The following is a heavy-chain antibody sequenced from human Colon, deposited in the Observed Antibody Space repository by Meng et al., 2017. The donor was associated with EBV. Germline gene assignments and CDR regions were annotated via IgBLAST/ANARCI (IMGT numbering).Heavy chain of an antibody. CDR3: ARDQIGGDGWFDP. CDR2: IFYTGST. CDR1: GGSITSGGYY. D-gene: IGHD3-10*01. J-gene: IGHJ5*02. Sequence: GQRQGPGPGLVKPSQTLSLTCAVSGGSITSGGYYWTWIRQPPGKGLEWIGYIFYTGSTYYNPSLKSRVTISLDTSKNQFSLKLSSVTAADTAVYYCARDQIGGDGWFDPWGRGTLVTVSS. V-gene: IGHV4-30-4*01.